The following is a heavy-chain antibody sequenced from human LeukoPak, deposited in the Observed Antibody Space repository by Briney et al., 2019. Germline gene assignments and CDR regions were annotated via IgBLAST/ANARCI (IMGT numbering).Heavy chain of an antibody. CDR1: GYTFTSYD. J-gene: IGHJ5*02. CDR2: MNPNSGNT. Sequence: GASVKVSCKASGYTFTSYDINWVRQATGQGVEWMGWMNPNSGNTGYAQEFQGRVTMTRNTSISTAYMELSSLRSEDTAVYYCARGRSSGPQFDPWGQGTLVTVSS. V-gene: IGHV1-8*01. D-gene: IGHD6-19*01. CDR3: ARGRSSGPQFDP.